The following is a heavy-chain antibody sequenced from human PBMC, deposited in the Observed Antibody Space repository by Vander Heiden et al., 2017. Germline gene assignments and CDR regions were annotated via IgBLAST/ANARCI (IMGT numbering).Heavy chain of an antibody. CDR2: MSGTSSAI. CDR1: GFMFSSYS. CDR3: ARARPRGFYGMDV. D-gene: IGHD3-10*01. Sequence: EAQLVESGGDLVQPGGSLRLACSASGFMFSSYSMNWVRQAPGKGREWVSYMSGTSSAIHYADSLKGRFTISRDNVMDSLYLQMNNLTDDDTAVYYCARARPRGFYGMDVWGQGTTVTVSS. V-gene: IGHV3-48*02. J-gene: IGHJ6*02.